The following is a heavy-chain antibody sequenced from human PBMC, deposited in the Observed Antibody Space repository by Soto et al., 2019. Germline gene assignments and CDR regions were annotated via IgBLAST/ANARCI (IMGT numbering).Heavy chain of an antibody. CDR1: GYTFTSFD. V-gene: IGHV1-8*01. CDR2: MNPNSGNT. J-gene: IGHJ6*02. Sequence: QVQLVQSGAEVKMPGASVKVSCKASGYTFTSFDINWVRQVTGQGLEWMGWMNPNSGNTGCAQKFQARLTMTRHTSISAAYMELSSLRSEDTAVYYCAIRHDGRQSTMDVWGQGTTVTVSS. CDR3: AIRHDGRQSTMDV. D-gene: IGHD1-1*01.